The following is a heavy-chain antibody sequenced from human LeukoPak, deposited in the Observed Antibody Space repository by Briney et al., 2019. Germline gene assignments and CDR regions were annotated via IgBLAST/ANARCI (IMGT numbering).Heavy chain of an antibody. V-gene: IGHV4-59*01. CDR1: GGSISSDY. CDR2: IYYSGST. CDR3: ARLLHPTVTTRYFDY. D-gene: IGHD4-17*01. Sequence: SETLSLTCTVSGGSISSDYWSWIRQPPGKGLEWTGYIYYSGSTKYNPSLKSRVTISVDTSKNQFSLKLSSVTAADTAVYYCARLLHPTVTTRYFDYWGQGTVVTVSS. J-gene: IGHJ4*02.